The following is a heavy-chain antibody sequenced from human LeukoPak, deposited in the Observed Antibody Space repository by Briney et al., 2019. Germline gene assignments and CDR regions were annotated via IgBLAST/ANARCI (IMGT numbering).Heavy chain of an antibody. J-gene: IGHJ4*02. CDR3: ARDSVRRFDY. CDR2: INEDGSER. V-gene: IGHV3-7*05. CDR1: GFTFSSYA. Sequence: GGSLRLSCAASGFTFSSYAMSWVRQAPGKGLEWMASINEDGSERHYLDSVKGRFTISRDNAKNSLYLQMNSLRADDTAVYYCARDSVRRFDYWGQGTLVTVSS.